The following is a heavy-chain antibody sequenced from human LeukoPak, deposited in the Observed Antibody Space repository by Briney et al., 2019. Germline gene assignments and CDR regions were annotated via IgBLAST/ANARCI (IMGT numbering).Heavy chain of an antibody. CDR3: AMNWNCDY. CDR1: GFTFSNYA. CDR2: ITNNGVST. J-gene: IGHJ4*02. Sequence: GGSLRLSCSASGFTFSNYALAWVRQAPGKGLEYVSVITNNGVSTYYADSAKGRFTISRDNSKSTLYLQMSSLRAEDTAMYYCAMNWNCDYWGQGTLVTVSS. V-gene: IGHV3-64D*09. D-gene: IGHD1-1*01.